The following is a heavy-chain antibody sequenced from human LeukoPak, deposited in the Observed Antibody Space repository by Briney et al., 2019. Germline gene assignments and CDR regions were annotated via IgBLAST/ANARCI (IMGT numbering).Heavy chain of an antibody. D-gene: IGHD2-21*01. J-gene: IGHJ4*02. CDR2: IYYSGST. CDR3: ARGVVVAPQTFDY. V-gene: IGHV4-59*01. Sequence: SETLSLTCTVSGESISGFYWTWIRQPPGKGLEWIGYIYYSGSTNYNPSLKSRVTISVDTSKNQFSLKLSSVTAADTAVYYCARGVVVAPQTFDYWGQGTLVTVSS. CDR1: GESISGFY.